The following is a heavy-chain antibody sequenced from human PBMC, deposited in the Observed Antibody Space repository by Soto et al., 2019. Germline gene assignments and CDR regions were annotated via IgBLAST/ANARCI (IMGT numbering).Heavy chain of an antibody. Sequence: SHALSRTCAGTDAAFSSVAYSWILINQLPGKGLEWIGYIYNSGNTYYNPSLKSRVTISVDTSEKQFSLKVNFVTAADTAVYYCARGSGSSPFYLDYWGRGTLVTVS. D-gene: IGHD1-26*01. CDR2: IYNSGNT. V-gene: IGHV4-31*11. CDR1: DAAFSSVAYS. CDR3: ARGSGSSPFYLDY. J-gene: IGHJ4*02.